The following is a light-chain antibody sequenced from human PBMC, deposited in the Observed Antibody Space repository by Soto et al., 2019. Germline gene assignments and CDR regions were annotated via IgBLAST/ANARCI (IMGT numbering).Light chain of an antibody. V-gene: IGKV1-9*01. CDR3: QKYNSAPWT. J-gene: IGKJ5*01. CDR2: GAS. CDR1: QGMSTY. Sequence: DIQLTQSPSFLSASVGDRFTIXXRASQGMSTYVAWYQQKPGKAPKXMIYGASTLQSGVPSRFSGSGAGTDFTLTISSLQPEDVATYYCQKYNSAPWTFGQGTRLEIK.